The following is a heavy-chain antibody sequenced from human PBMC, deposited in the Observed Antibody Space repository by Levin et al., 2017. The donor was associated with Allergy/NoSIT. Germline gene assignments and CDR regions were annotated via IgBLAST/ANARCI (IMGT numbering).Heavy chain of an antibody. V-gene: IGHV2-5*02. CDR3: THTRDITGWYLAAFEL. D-gene: IGHD6-19*01. CDR2: IFWDDDK. CDR1: GFSLRSAGVG. Sequence: SGPTLVKPTQTLTLTCTFSGFSLRSAGVGVGWIRQPPGKAPEWLALIFWDDDKRYRPSLKRRLTIAKDTSKNQVVLTMTDMDPVDTATYYCTHTRDITGWYLAAFELWGQGTMVTVSS. J-gene: IGHJ3*01.